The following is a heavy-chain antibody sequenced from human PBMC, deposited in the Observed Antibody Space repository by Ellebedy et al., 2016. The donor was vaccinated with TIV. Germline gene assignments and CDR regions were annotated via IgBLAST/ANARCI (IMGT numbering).Heavy chain of an antibody. J-gene: IGHJ4*02. Sequence: ASVKVSCKASGYTFTSYDINWVRQATGQGLEWMGWMNPNSGNTGYAQKFQGRVTMTRNTSISTAYMELSSLRSEDTAVYYCARDRSGSHTRLFDYWGQGTLVTVSS. CDR2: MNPNSGNT. V-gene: IGHV1-8*01. CDR3: ARDRSGSHTRLFDY. CDR1: GYTFTSYD. D-gene: IGHD1-26*01.